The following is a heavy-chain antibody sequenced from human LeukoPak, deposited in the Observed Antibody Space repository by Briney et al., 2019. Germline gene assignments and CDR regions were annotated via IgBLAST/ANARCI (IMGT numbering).Heavy chain of an antibody. D-gene: IGHD2-2*01. CDR3: ARDRAQIVVVRAASGHKNIVDYYYMDV. Sequence: KTSETLSLTCTVSGGSISSGSYYWSWIRQPAGKGLEWIGRIYTSGSTNYNPSLKSRVTISVDTSKNQFSLKLSSVTAADTAVYYCARDRAQIVVVRAASGHKNIVDYYYMDVWGKGTTVTVSS. CDR1: GGSISSGSYY. CDR2: IYTSGST. J-gene: IGHJ6*03. V-gene: IGHV4-61*02.